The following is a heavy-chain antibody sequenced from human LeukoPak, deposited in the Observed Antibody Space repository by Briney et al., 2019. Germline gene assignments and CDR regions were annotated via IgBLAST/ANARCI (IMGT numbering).Heavy chain of an antibody. CDR3: ARRGQAGYLY. CDR1: GGSISSSSYY. D-gene: IGHD3-16*02. Sequence: SETLSLTCTVSGGSISSSSYYWGWIRQPPGKGLEWIGEINHSGSTNYNPSLKSRVTISVDTSKNQFSLNLNSVTAADTAVYYCARRGQAGYLYWGQGTLVTVSS. J-gene: IGHJ4*02. V-gene: IGHV4-39*07. CDR2: INHSGST.